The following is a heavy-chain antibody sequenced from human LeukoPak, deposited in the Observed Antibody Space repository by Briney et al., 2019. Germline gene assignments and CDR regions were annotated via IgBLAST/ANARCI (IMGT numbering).Heavy chain of an antibody. CDR1: GFTFSSYS. J-gene: IGHJ6*03. D-gene: IGHD3-16*01. CDR2: IRTEDYDGAT. CDR3: TRIFGYYYFYMDV. Sequence: GGSLRLSCAASGFTFSSYSMNWVRQAPGKGLEWVGFIRTEDYDGATDYGASVKGRFTISRDDSKNIAYLQMNSLNTEDTGIYFCTRIFGYYYFYMDVWGKGTTVIVSS. V-gene: IGHV3-49*04.